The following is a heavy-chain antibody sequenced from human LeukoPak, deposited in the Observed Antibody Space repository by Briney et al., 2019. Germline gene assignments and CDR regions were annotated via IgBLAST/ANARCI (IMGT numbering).Heavy chain of an antibody. Sequence: SVKVPCKASGGTFSSYAISWVRQAPGQGLEWMGGIIPIFGTANYAQKFQGRVTITADESTSTAYMELSSLRSEDTAVYYCASKVMYSSGWYLDYWGQGTLVTVSS. CDR1: GGTFSSYA. D-gene: IGHD6-19*01. CDR3: ASKVMYSSGWYLDY. V-gene: IGHV1-69*13. CDR2: IIPIFGTA. J-gene: IGHJ4*02.